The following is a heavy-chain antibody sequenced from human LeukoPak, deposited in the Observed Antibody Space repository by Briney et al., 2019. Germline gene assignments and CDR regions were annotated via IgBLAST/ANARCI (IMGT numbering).Heavy chain of an antibody. CDR1: GFTFSSYA. V-gene: IGHV3-23*01. Sequence: PGGSLRLSCAASGFTFSSYAMSWVRQAPGKGLEWVSAISGSGGSTYYADSVKGRFTISRDNSKNTLYLQVNSLRAEDTAVYYCAKDKWVVVAAAFDYWGQGTLVTASS. D-gene: IGHD2-15*01. J-gene: IGHJ4*02. CDR2: ISGSGGST. CDR3: AKDKWVVVAAAFDY.